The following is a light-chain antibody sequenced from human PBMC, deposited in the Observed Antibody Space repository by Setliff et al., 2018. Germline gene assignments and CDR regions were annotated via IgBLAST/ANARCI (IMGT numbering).Light chain of an antibody. CDR3: QQLISFPRT. V-gene: IGKV1-9*01. CDR1: QDISNF. CDR2: SAS. J-gene: IGKJ4*01. Sequence: DIQLTQSPSFLSASVGDRVIITCRASQDISNFLTWYRQKPEKAPKILIWSASNLQSGVPSRFSGGRSGTEFTLTINILQPEDFATYYCQQLISFPRTFGGGTKVDIK.